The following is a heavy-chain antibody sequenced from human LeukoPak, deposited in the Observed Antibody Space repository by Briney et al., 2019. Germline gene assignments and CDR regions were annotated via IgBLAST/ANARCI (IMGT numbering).Heavy chain of an antibody. D-gene: IGHD1-7*01. V-gene: IGHV1-46*01. CDR3: AREGVELDY. CDR2: INPSGGST. CDR1: GGTFSKYT. J-gene: IGHJ4*02. Sequence: ASVKVSCKASGGTFSKYTISWVRQRPGQGLEWMGIINPSGGSTSYAQKFQGRVTMTRDTSTSTVYMELSSLRSEDTAVYYCAREGVELDYWGQGTLVTVSS.